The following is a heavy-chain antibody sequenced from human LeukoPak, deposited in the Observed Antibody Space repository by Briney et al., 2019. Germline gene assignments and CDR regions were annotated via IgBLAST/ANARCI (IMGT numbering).Heavy chain of an antibody. CDR1: GFTFTSYA. V-gene: IGHV3-23*01. CDR3: ARRFDFWSGNYKVKWFDS. Sequence: PGGSLRLSCAASGFTFTSYAMSWVRQAPGKGLEWVSDINDSGAVTFYADSVKGRFTISRDNSKNTLYLQMNSLRVEDTAVYYCARRFDFWSGNYKVKWFDSWGQGTLVTVSS. CDR2: INDSGAVT. J-gene: IGHJ5*01. D-gene: IGHD3-3*01.